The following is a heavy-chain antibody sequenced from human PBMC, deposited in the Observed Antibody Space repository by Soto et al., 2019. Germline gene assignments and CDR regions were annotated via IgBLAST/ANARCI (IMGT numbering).Heavy chain of an antibody. J-gene: IGHJ5*01. Sequence: EVQLVESGGDMVQPGGSLRLSCAASGFTFENYEMNWVRQAPGKGLEWVSYISSSGSVRYYADSVRGRFTISRDNAKDSLYLQMNSLRVEDTAVYYCVRVGTLFWFDSWGQGTLVTVSS. V-gene: IGHV3-48*03. CDR2: ISSSGSVR. CDR3: VRVGTLFWFDS. CDR1: GFTFENYE. D-gene: IGHD1-26*01.